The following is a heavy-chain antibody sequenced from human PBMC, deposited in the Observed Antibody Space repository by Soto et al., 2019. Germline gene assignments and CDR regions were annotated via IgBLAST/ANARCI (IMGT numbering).Heavy chain of an antibody. Sequence: GGSLRLSCAASGFTFSSYAMHWVRQAPGKGLEWVAVISYDGSNKYYADSVKGRFTISRDNSKNTLYLQMNSLRAEDTAVYYCARDVYYYDSSGYFGWGQGTLVTVSS. CDR3: ARDVYYYDSSGYFG. CDR1: GFTFSSYA. D-gene: IGHD3-22*01. V-gene: IGHV3-30-3*01. CDR2: ISYDGSNK. J-gene: IGHJ4*02.